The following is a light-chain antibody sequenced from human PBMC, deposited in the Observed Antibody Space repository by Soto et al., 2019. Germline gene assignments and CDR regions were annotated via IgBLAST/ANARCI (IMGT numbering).Light chain of an antibody. CDR2: GNT. Sequence: QSALTQPPSISGAPGQRVTISCTGSSSNIGAGSDVHWYHQLPGTAPKLLIYGNTNRPSGVPDRFSGSKSGTSASLAIAGLQTEDEGDYYCQTYDSSLRGIYVVGNGTKVTVL. CDR3: QTYDSSLRGIYV. J-gene: IGLJ1*01. V-gene: IGLV1-40*01. CDR1: SSNIGAGSD.